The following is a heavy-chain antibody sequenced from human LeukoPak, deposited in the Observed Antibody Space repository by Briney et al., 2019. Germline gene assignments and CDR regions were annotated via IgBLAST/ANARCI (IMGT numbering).Heavy chain of an antibody. Sequence: PGGSLRLSCAASGFTFSRYSMNWVRQAPGKGLEWVSSISSSSSYIYYADSVKGRFTISRDNAKNSLYLQMNSLRAEDTAVYYCARDLPSFDYYMDVWGKGTTVTVSS. V-gene: IGHV3-21*01. CDR3: ARDLPSFDYYMDV. J-gene: IGHJ6*03. CDR1: GFTFSRYS. CDR2: ISSSSSYI.